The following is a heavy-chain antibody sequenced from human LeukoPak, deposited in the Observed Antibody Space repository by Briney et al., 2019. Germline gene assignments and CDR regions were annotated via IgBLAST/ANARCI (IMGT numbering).Heavy chain of an antibody. J-gene: IGHJ6*03. V-gene: IGHV1-2*02. D-gene: IGHD1-26*01. Sequence: GASVKVSCKASGYTFTDYYMHWVRQAPGQGLEWMGWINPKNGGSHSAQKFQGRVTMTRDTSISTAYMELTRLRSDDTAIYYCARARVGATRYYYYYYMDVWGKGTTVTVSS. CDR2: INPKNGGS. CDR1: GYTFTDYY. CDR3: ARARVGATRYYYYYYMDV.